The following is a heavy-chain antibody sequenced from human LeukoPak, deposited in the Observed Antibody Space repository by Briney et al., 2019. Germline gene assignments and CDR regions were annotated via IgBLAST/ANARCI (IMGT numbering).Heavy chain of an antibody. V-gene: IGHV3-30*02. D-gene: IGHD5-24*01. CDR3: AKDSGHDGYAFDI. Sequence: GGSLRLSCAASGFTFSRDNMHWVRQAPGKGLEWVAFIQYDGKNEYYADSVKGRFTISKDNSKNTLYLQMSSLKAEDTAVYYCAKDSGHDGYAFDIWGPGTMVTVSS. CDR1: GFTFSRDN. J-gene: IGHJ3*02. CDR2: IQYDGKNE.